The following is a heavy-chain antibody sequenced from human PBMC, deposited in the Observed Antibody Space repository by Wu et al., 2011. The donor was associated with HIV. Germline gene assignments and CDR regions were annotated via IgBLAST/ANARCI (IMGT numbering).Heavy chain of an antibody. CDR3: ARGGIAADGKVVDP. Sequence: QVQLVQSGAEVKKPGASVKVSCKASGYTFTSYDINWVRQATGQGLEWMGWMNPNSGNTNYAQKFQGRVTMTRNTSISTAYMELNSLRSEDTALYYCARGGIAADGKVVDPWGQGTLVTVSS. J-gene: IGHJ5*02. CDR1: GYTFTSYD. CDR2: MNPNSGNT. V-gene: IGHV1-8*02. D-gene: IGHD6-13*01.